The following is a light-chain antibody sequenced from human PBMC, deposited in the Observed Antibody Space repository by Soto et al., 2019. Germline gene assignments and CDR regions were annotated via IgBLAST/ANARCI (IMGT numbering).Light chain of an antibody. Sequence: QSALTQPRSVSGSPGQSVTISCTGTSSDVGEYDYVSWYQHHPGKAPKLMIYDVSQRPSGVPDRFSGSKSGSTASLTISGLQAEDEADYYCCSYAGSRVFGGGTKATVL. CDR3: CSYAGSRV. V-gene: IGLV2-11*01. CDR1: SSDVGEYDY. J-gene: IGLJ3*02. CDR2: DVS.